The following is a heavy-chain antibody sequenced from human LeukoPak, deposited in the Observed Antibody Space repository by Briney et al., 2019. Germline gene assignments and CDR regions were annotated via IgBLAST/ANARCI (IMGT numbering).Heavy chain of an antibody. CDR3: ARVDDFWSGYYTRSYYGMDV. V-gene: IGHV1-69*13. D-gene: IGHD3-3*01. Sequence: ASVKVSCKASGGTVSSYAISWVRQAPGQGLEWMGGIIPIFGTANYAQKFQGRVMITADESTSTAYMEPSSLRSEDTAVYYCARVDDFWSGYYTRSYYGMDVWGQGTTVTVSS. CDR1: GGTVSSYA. CDR2: IIPIFGTA. J-gene: IGHJ6*02.